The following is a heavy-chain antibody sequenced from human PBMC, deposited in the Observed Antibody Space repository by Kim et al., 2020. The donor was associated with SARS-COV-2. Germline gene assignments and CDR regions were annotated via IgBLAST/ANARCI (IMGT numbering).Heavy chain of an antibody. D-gene: IGHD4-4*01. CDR1: GFTFSSYG. CDR2: ISYDGSNK. V-gene: IGHV3-30*12. Sequence: GGSLRLSCAASGFTFSSYGMHWVRQAPGKGLEWVAVISYDGSNKYYADSVKGRFTISRDNSKNTLYLQMNSLRAEDTAVYYCARALSMTTSQNWFDPWGQGTLVTVSS. J-gene: IGHJ5*02. CDR3: ARALSMTTSQNWFDP.